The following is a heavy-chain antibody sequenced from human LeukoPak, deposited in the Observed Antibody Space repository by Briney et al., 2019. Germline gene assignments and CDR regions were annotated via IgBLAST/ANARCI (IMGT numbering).Heavy chain of an antibody. J-gene: IGHJ4*02. Sequence: GGSLRLSCAASGFTFSSYSMNWVRQAPGKGLEWVSSISSSSSYIYYADSVKCRFTISRDNAKNSLYLQMNSLRAEDTAVYYCARDQDVAVAGTDFDYWGQGTLVTVSS. D-gene: IGHD6-19*01. CDR1: GFTFSSYS. CDR2: ISSSSSYI. V-gene: IGHV3-21*01. CDR3: ARDQDVAVAGTDFDY.